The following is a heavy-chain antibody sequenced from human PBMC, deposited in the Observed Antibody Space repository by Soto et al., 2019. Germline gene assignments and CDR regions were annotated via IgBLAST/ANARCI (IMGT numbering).Heavy chain of an antibody. J-gene: IGHJ4*02. CDR2: ISGSGGST. V-gene: IGHV3-23*01. D-gene: IGHD3-10*01. CDR1: GFTFSSYA. CDR3: AKVLGHGLWFGDQTHGDY. Sequence: EVQLLESGGGLVQPGGSLRLSCAASGFTFSSYAMSWVRQAPGKGLEWVSAISGSGGSTYYADSVKGRFTISRDNSKNTLYLQMNSLRAEDTAVYYCAKVLGHGLWFGDQTHGDYWGQGTLVTVSS.